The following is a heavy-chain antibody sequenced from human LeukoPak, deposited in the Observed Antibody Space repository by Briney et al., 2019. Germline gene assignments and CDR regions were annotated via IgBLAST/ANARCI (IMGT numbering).Heavy chain of an antibody. CDR3: ARVGDYYYYYMDV. CDR2: IKQDGSEK. CDR1: GFTFSSYS. V-gene: IGHV3-7*01. D-gene: IGHD3-10*01. Sequence: GGSLRLSCAASGFTFSSYSMNWVRQAPGKGLEWVANIKQDGSEKYYVDSVKGRFTISRDNAKNSLYLQMNSLRAEDTAVYYCARVGDYYYYYMDVWGKGTTVTVSS. J-gene: IGHJ6*03.